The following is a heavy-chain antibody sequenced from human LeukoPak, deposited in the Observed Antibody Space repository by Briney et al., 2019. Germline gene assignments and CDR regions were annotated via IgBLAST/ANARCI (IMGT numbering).Heavy chain of an antibody. CDR2: IFSGGTT. Sequence: PGGSLILSCAASGFTVSSNYMSWVRQAPGKGLEWVSVIFSGGTTYYADSVKGRFTISRDNSKNTLYLQMNSLRAEDTAVYYCAREGNYYDMDVWDQGTTVTVSS. J-gene: IGHJ6*02. CDR3: AREGNYYDMDV. CDR1: GFTVSSNY. V-gene: IGHV3-53*01.